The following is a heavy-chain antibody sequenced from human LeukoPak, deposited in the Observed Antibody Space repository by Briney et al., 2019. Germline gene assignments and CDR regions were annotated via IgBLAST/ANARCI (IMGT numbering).Heavy chain of an antibody. CDR1: GGSINSGDYY. V-gene: IGHV4-30-4*01. CDR2: IYYSGNT. Sequence: SETLSLTCTVSGGSINSGDYYWSWIRQPPGKGLEWIGYIYYSGNTYYNPSLKSRVTISLDTSKNQFSLKLSSVTAADTAVYYCAGDLSPHGFDPWGQGTLVTVSS. J-gene: IGHJ5*02. CDR3: AGDLSPHGFDP.